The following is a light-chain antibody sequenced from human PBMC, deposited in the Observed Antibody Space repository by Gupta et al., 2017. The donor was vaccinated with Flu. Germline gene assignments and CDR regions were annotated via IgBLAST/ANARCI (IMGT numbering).Light chain of an antibody. CDR2: KDN. CDR3: QSADSSGTYRV. V-gene: IGLV3-25*03. Sequence: GQTARINCSGDAVPKQYAHWYQQKPGRAPVLVIYKDNERPSGIPERFSGSNSGTTATLTISGVQAEDEADYYCQSADSSGTYRVFGGGTKLTVL. CDR1: AVPKQY. J-gene: IGLJ3*02.